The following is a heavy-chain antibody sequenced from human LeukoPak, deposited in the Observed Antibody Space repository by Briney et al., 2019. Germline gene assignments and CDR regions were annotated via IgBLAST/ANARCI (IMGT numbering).Heavy chain of an antibody. D-gene: IGHD3-9*01. J-gene: IGHJ4*02. CDR2: IRSKANSYAT. CDR3: TSGTDYDILTGPLQRFDY. V-gene: IGHV3-73*01. CDR1: GFTFSGSA. Sequence: SGGSLRLSCAASGFTFSGSAMHWVRQASGKGLEWVGRIRSKANSYATAYAASVKGRFTISRDDSKNTAYLQMNSLKTEDTAVYYCTSGTDYDILTGPLQRFDYWGQGTLVTVSS.